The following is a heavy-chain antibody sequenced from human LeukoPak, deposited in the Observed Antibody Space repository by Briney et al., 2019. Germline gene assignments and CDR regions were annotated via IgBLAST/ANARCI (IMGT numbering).Heavy chain of an antibody. CDR1: GFTFDDHA. Sequence: GGSLRLSCAGSGFTFDDHAMSWVRQAPGKGLEWVGFIGSKNYGRTTEYAASVKGRFTISRDDSNYITYLEMNSLKTEDTAVYFCARGPILLWVHNGMDVWGQGTTVTVSS. CDR2: IGSKNYGRTT. J-gene: IGHJ6*02. V-gene: IGHV3-49*04. CDR3: ARGPILLWVHNGMDV. D-gene: IGHD5-18*01.